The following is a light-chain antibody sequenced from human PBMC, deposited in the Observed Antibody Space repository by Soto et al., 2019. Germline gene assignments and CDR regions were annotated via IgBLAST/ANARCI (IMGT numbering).Light chain of an antibody. J-gene: IGLJ1*01. CDR1: SSNIGAGYD. CDR2: GNG. V-gene: IGLV1-40*01. Sequence: SVLTXPPSVSGAPGQRVTIYCTGSSSNIGAGYDVHWYQQLPGTAPKLLIFGNGNRPSGVPDRFSGSKSDTSASLAITGLQAEDEADYYCQTYDSSLSGLFVFGTGTKVTVL. CDR3: QTYDSSLSGLFV.